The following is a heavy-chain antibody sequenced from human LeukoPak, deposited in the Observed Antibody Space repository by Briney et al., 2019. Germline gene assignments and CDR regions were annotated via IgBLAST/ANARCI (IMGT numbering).Heavy chain of an antibody. CDR2: ISGSGHST. V-gene: IGHV3-23*01. D-gene: IGHD2-15*01. CDR1: GFTFSSYA. J-gene: IGHJ4*02. Sequence: PGGSLRLSXAASGFTFSSYAMSWVRQAPGKGLEWVSAISGSGHSTYYADSVKGRFTMSRDNSKNTLYLEMNSLRAEDTAMYFCARQLGYCSDGSCYFDSWGQGTLATVSS. CDR3: ARQLGYCSDGSCYFDS.